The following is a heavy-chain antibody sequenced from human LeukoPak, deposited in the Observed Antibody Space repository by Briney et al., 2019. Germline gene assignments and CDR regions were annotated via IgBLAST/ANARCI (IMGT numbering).Heavy chain of an antibody. Sequence: ASVKVSCKASGYTFTSCDINWVRHATAQGLEWMGWMNPNSGNTGYGQSFQGRITMTRDISIGTAYMKLSNLTSEDTAIYYCTRGSSGRRDNWGQGTLVTVSA. CDR2: MNPNSGNT. D-gene: IGHD6-19*01. V-gene: IGHV1-8*01. CDR1: GYTFTSCD. J-gene: IGHJ4*02. CDR3: TRGSSGRRDN.